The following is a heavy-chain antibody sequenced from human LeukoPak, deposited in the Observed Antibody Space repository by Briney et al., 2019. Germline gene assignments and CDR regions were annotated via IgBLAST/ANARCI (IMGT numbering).Heavy chain of an antibody. CDR2: ISGSGGST. J-gene: IGHJ4*02. V-gene: IGHV3-23*01. CDR1: GFTFSSYA. D-gene: IGHD6-13*01. CDR3: ARDVLGIAAAGTFDY. Sequence: GGSLRLSCAASGFTFSSYAMSWVRQAPGKGLEWVSAISGSGGSTYYADSVKGRFTISRDNSKNTLYLQMNSLRAEDTAVYYCARDVLGIAAAGTFDYWGQGTLVTVSS.